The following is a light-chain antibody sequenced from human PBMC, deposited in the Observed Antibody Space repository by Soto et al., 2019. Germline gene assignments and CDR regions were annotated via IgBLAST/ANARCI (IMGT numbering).Light chain of an antibody. CDR3: QQRSNWPPLT. Sequence: DLQMTQYPSSLYASVGDRVTITCRASQSISSYLNWYQQKPGKAPKLLIYAASSLQSGVPSRFSGSGSGTDFTLTTSSLEPEDFAVYYCQQRSNWPPLTFAQGTRLEIK. CDR2: AAS. CDR1: QSISSY. V-gene: IGKV1-39*01. J-gene: IGKJ5*01.